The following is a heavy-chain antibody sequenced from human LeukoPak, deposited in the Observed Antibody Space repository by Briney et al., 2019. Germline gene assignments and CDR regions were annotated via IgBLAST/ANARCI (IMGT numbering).Heavy chain of an antibody. CDR2: MNPNSGNT. V-gene: IGHV1-8*03. J-gene: IGHJ3*02. CDR3: ARVMGEVDAFDI. D-gene: IGHD3-16*01. CDR1: GYTFTSYD. Sequence: ASVKVSCKASGYTFTSYDITWVRQVSGQGLEGMGWMNPNSGNTDYAQKFQGRVTITRNTSISTAYMELSSLRSEDTAVYYCARVMGEVDAFDIWGQGTMVTVSS.